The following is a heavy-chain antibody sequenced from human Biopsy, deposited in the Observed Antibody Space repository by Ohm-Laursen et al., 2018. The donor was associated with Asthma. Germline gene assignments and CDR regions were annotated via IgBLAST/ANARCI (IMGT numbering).Heavy chain of an antibody. CDR1: GFTFSSYG. Sequence: SLRLSCAASGFTFSSYGMHWVRQAPGKGLEWVAVIWYDGSNKYYADSVKGRFTISRDNSKNTLYLQMNSLRAEDTAVYYCARDGADCSSTSCYGGDYYYYYGMDVWGQGTTVTVSS. CDR3: ARDGADCSSTSCYGGDYYYYYGMDV. D-gene: IGHD2-2*01. J-gene: IGHJ6*02. CDR2: IWYDGSNK. V-gene: IGHV3-33*01.